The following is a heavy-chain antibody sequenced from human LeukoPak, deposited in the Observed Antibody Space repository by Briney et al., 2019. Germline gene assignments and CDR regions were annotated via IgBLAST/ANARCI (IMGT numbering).Heavy chain of an antibody. Sequence: SETLSFTGTGSGCSISCIYWIWLRQPPGQGLQWIGYFYYSGSTNYNPSLKSRVTVSVDTSKNQFSLKLSSVTAADTAFYYCARGRMPDYWGQGTLVTVSS. D-gene: IGHD2-2*01. V-gene: IGHV4-59*01. CDR2: FYYSGST. CDR1: GCSISCIY. CDR3: ARGRMPDY. J-gene: IGHJ4*02.